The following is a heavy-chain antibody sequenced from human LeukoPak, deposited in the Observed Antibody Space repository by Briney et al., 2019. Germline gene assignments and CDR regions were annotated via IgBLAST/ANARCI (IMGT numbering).Heavy chain of an antibody. Sequence: GGPLRLSCAASGFTFSNYGMHWVRQAPGKGLEWVAVISYDGSNKYYADSVKGRFTFSRDNSKNTLYLQMSSLRAEDTAVYYCAKEKGIYCSSIDCSPGMDVWGQGTTVTVSS. CDR2: ISYDGSNK. CDR3: AKEKGIYCSSIDCSPGMDV. CDR1: GFTFSNYG. D-gene: IGHD2-2*01. J-gene: IGHJ6*02. V-gene: IGHV3-30*18.